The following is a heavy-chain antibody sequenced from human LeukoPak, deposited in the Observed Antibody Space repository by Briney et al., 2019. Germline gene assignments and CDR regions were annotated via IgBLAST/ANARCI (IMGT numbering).Heavy chain of an antibody. D-gene: IGHD3-10*01. CDR2: IYYTGST. CDR1: GGSINSYY. Sequence: LETLSLTCSVSGGSINSYYWSWIRQPPGKGLEWIGDIYYTGSTNYNPSLKSRVTMSVDTSKNQFSLKVRSVTAADTAVYYCARHYYGSGSNPFDYWGQGTLVTVSS. J-gene: IGHJ4*02. CDR3: ARHYYGSGSNPFDY. V-gene: IGHV4-59*01.